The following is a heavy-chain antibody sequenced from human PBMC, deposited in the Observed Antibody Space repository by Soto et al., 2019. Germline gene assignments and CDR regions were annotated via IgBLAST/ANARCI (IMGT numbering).Heavy chain of an antibody. Sequence: EVQLLESGGGLVQPGGSLRLYFAASAFTFSSYAMSWVRQAPGKGLEWVSAISGRGGSTYYANSVKGRITISRDNSKNTLDLQMNSLRAEDTAVYYCAMIGSAPLWYFDLWGRGTLVTVSS. CDR1: AFTFSSYA. CDR2: ISGRGGST. J-gene: IGHJ2*01. D-gene: IGHD3-22*01. CDR3: AMIGSAPLWYFDL. V-gene: IGHV3-23*01.